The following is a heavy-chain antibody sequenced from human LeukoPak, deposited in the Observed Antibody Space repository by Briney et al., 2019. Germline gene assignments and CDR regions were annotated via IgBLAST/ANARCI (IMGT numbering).Heavy chain of an antibody. CDR2: IYHSGST. D-gene: IGHD2-15*01. V-gene: IGHV4-30-2*01. J-gene: IGHJ5*02. CDR3: ARVSSGYCSGGSCSHWFDP. Sequence: SQTLSLTCAVSGGSISSGGYSWSWIRQPPGTGLEWIGYIYHSGSTYYNPSLKSRVTISVDRSKNQFSLKLSSVTAADTAVYYCARVSSGYCSGGSCSHWFDPWAREPWSPSPQ. CDR1: GGSISSGGYS.